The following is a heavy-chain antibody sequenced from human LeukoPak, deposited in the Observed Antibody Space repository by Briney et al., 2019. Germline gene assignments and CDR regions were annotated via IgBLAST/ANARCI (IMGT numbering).Heavy chain of an antibody. V-gene: IGHV3-30-3*01. CDR2: ISYDGSNK. J-gene: IGHJ4*02. D-gene: IGHD6-25*01. CDR1: GFTFSSYA. Sequence: PGGSLRLSCAASGFTFSSYAMHWVRQAPGKGLEWVAVISYDGSNKYYADSVKGRFTISRDNSKNTLYLQMNSLRAKDTAVYYCARRLALDYWGQGTLVTVSS. CDR3: ARRLALDY.